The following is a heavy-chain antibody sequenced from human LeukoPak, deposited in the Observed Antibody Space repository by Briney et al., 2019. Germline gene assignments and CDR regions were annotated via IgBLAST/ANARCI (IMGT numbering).Heavy chain of an antibody. Sequence: SETLSLTCAVYGGSFSGYYWSWIRQPPGKGLEWIGEINHSGSTNYNPPLKSRVTISVDTSKNQFSLKLSSVTAADTAVYYCARDGRPGAGYWGQGTLVTVSS. CDR1: GGSFSGYY. J-gene: IGHJ4*02. V-gene: IGHV4-34*01. CDR3: ARDGRPGAGY. D-gene: IGHD4-17*01. CDR2: INHSGST.